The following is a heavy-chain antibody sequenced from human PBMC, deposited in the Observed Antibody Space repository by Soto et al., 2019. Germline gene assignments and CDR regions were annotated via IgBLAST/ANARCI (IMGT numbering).Heavy chain of an antibody. CDR2: ISGDSNYI. J-gene: IGHJ3*01. CDR1: GFSFFDYN. V-gene: IGHV3-21*01. Sequence: EVQLVESGGGLVKPGGSLRLSCAASGFSFFDYNMNWVRQAPGKGLEWVSYISGDSNYIYYADSVQGRFTISRDNAKNSVYVKITSLRDEDTAVYYCARVDYFDRSAYGLWGQGTMVTVSS. CDR3: ARVDYFDRSAYGL. D-gene: IGHD3-22*01.